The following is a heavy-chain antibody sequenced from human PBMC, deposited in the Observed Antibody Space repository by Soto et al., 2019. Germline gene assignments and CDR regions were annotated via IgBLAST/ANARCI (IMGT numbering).Heavy chain of an antibody. Sequence: SETLSLTCTVSGGSISSYYWSWIRQPPGKGLEWIGYIYYSGSTNYNPSLKSRVTISVDTSKNQFSLKLSSVTAADTAVYYCARLGYCSGGSCPYYFDYWGQGTLVTVSS. CDR1: GGSISSYY. D-gene: IGHD2-15*01. V-gene: IGHV4-59*08. J-gene: IGHJ4*02. CDR3: ARLGYCSGGSCPYYFDY. CDR2: IYYSGST.